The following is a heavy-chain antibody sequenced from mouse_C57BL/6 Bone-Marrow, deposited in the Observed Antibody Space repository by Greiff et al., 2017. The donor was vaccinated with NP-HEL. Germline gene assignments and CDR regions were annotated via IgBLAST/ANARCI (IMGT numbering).Heavy chain of an antibody. J-gene: IGHJ2*01. CDR3: ARKSHYYGSPLDY. CDR1: GYTFTSYW. CDR2: IHPNSGST. Sequence: VQLQQPGAELVKPGASVKLSCKASGYTFTSYWMHWVKQRPGQGLEWIGMIHPNSGSTNYNEKFKSKATLTVDKSSSTAYMQLSSLTSEDSAVYYCARKSHYYGSPLDYWGQGTTLTVSS. V-gene: IGHV1-64*01. D-gene: IGHD1-1*01.